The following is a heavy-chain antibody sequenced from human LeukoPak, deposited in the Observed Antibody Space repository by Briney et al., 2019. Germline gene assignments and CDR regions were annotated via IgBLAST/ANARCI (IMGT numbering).Heavy chain of an antibody. V-gene: IGHV4-4*07. CDR3: ARVADRFGYNYGIDEYFDY. CDR2: IYASGTT. J-gene: IGHJ4*02. D-gene: IGHD5-18*01. Sequence: SETLSLTCTVSGGSIKSYYWRWIRQPAGEGLEWLGHIYASGTTNYNPSLNSRVTMSVDTSNNQFSLRLASVTAADTAVYYCARVADRFGYNYGIDEYFDYWGQGTLVTVSS. CDR1: GGSIKSYY.